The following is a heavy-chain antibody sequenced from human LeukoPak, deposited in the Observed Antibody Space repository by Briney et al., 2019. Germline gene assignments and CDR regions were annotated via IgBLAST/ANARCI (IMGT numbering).Heavy chain of an antibody. Sequence: ASVKVSCKASGYTYTTYGISWVRQAPGQGLEWMGWINAYSGNTDYTQNLQGRLTMATDTSTTTAYMELRSLRSDDTAVYYCVFGECSSTSCYPRRGHWGQGTLVTVSS. V-gene: IGHV1-18*01. CDR3: VFGECSSTSCYPRRGH. D-gene: IGHD2-2*01. J-gene: IGHJ4*02. CDR1: GYTYTTYG. CDR2: INAYSGNT.